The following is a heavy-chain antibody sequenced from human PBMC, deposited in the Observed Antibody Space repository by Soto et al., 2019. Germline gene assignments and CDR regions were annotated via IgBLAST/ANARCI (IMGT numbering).Heavy chain of an antibody. J-gene: IGHJ4*02. CDR3: ARGIMWDEGNS. V-gene: IGHV4-34*01. D-gene: IGHD1-26*01. CDR2: INHSGST. CDR1: GGSFSGYY. Sequence: QVQLQQWGAGLLKPSETLSLTCAVYGGSFSGYYWSWIRQPPGKGLEWIGEINHSGSTNYNPSLKSRVTISVDTAKNQFSLKLSYVSAADTAVYYCARGIMWDEGNSWGQGTLVTVSS.